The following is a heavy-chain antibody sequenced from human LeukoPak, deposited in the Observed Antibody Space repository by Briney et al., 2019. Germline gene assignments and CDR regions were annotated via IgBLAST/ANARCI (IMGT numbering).Heavy chain of an antibody. D-gene: IGHD6-13*01. CDR2: IDSGGDT. CDR3: ARDCCLLAAAGH. CDR1: GFTVSSNY. J-gene: IGHJ4*02. V-gene: IGHV3-66*01. Sequence: GGTLRLSCAASGFTVSSNYMSWVRQAPGKGLEWVSVIDSGGDTYYADSVKGRSTISRDSSKNTLFLQMNSLKAEDTAMYYCARDCCLLAAAGHWGQGTLVTVSS.